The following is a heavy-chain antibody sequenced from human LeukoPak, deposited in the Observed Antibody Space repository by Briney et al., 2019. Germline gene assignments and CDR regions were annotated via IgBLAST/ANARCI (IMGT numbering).Heavy chain of an antibody. D-gene: IGHD3-3*01. J-gene: IGHJ5*02. V-gene: IGHV4-39*01. Sequence: TSETLSLTCTVSGGSISSSTYYWGWIRQPPGKGLEWIGTIYYRGSTYYNPSLKSRVTISVDTSKNQFSLKLTSVTAADTAVYYCVRLGRTYYDFWSGPWGQGTLVTVSS. CDR3: VRLGRTYYDFWSGP. CDR1: GGSISSSTYY. CDR2: IYYRGST.